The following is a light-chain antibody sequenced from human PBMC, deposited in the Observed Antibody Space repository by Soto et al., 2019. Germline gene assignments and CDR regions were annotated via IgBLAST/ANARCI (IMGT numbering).Light chain of an antibody. Sequence: QSALTQPASLYGSPGQSITISCTGTTSDVGGYNYVSWYQHHPDKAPKLMIYVVSNRPSGVSNRFSGSKSGNTASLTISGLQAEDEADYYCSSYTSSDTPYVFGTGTKLTVL. CDR3: SSYTSSDTPYV. V-gene: IGLV2-14*01. J-gene: IGLJ1*01. CDR2: VVS. CDR1: TSDVGGYNY.